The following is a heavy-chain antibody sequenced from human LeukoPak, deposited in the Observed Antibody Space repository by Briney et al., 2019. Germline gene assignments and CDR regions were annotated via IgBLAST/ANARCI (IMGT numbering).Heavy chain of an antibody. CDR3: ARPVRGYSYGFYGDY. V-gene: IGHV3-23*01. CDR1: GFTFSNYA. CDR2: ISGSGGRT. Sequence: GGSLRLSCTASGFTFSNYAMSWVRQAPGKGLEWVSAISGSGGRTDHADSVKGRFTVSRDNSKNTLYLQMNSLRAEDTAVYYCARPVRGYSYGFYGDYWGQGTLVTVSS. D-gene: IGHD5-18*01. J-gene: IGHJ4*02.